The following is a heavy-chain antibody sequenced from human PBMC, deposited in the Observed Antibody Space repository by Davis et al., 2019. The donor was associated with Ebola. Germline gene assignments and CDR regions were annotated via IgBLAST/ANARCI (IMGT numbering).Heavy chain of an antibody. V-gene: IGHV1-46*01. D-gene: IGHD6-6*01. CDR3: ARDQGSSSPGDYYGMDV. Sequence: ASVKVSCKASGYTFTSYYMHWVRQAPGQGLEWVGIINPSGGSTSYAQKFQGRVTMTRDTSTSTVYMELSSLRAEDTAVYYCARDQGSSSPGDYYGMDVWGQGTTVTVSS. CDR2: INPSGGST. J-gene: IGHJ6*02. CDR1: GYTFTSYY.